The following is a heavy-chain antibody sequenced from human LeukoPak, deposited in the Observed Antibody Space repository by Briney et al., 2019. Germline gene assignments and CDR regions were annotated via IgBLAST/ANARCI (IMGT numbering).Heavy chain of an antibody. D-gene: IGHD6-19*01. Sequence: SGGSLRLSCAASGFTFSSYWMHWVRQAPGKGLVWVSRINSDGSSTSYADSVKGRFTISRDNSKNTLYLQMNSLRAEDTAVYYCARESVLAVAGTYFDYWGQGTLVTVSS. CDR1: GFTFSSYW. V-gene: IGHV3-74*01. CDR3: ARESVLAVAGTYFDY. J-gene: IGHJ4*02. CDR2: INSDGSST.